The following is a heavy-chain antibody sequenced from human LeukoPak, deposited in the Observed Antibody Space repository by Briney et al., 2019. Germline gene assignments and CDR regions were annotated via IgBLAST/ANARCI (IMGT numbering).Heavy chain of an antibody. CDR3: ARDDDLVGATTD. J-gene: IGHJ4*02. Sequence: PGGSLRLSCAASGFTFSSYSMNWVRQAPGKGLEWVSSISSSSSYIYYADSVKGRFTISRDNAKNSLYLQMNSLRAEDTAVYYCARDDDLVGATTDWGQGTLVTVSS. V-gene: IGHV3-21*01. CDR1: GFTFSSYS. D-gene: IGHD1-26*01. CDR2: ISSSSSYI.